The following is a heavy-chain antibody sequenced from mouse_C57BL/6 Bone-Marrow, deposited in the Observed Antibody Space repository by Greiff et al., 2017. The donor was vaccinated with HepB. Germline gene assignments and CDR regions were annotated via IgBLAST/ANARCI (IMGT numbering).Heavy chain of an antibody. Sequence: VQLQQPGAELVMPGASVKLSCKASGYTFTSYWMHWVKQRPGQGLEWIGEIDPSDSYTNYNQKFKGKSTLTVDKSSSTAYMQLSSLTSEDSAVYYCARGGSSYVGGYYFDYWGQGTTLTVSS. D-gene: IGHD1-1*01. J-gene: IGHJ2*01. CDR1: GYTFTSYW. CDR2: IDPSDSYT. CDR3: ARGGSSYVGGYYFDY. V-gene: IGHV1-69*01.